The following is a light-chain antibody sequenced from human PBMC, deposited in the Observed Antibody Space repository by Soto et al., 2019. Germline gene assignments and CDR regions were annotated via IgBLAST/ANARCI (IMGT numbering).Light chain of an antibody. CDR2: GNT. CDR1: SSNIGAGYE. V-gene: IGLV1-40*01. J-gene: IGLJ1*01. Sequence: QSVLTQPPSVSGAPGQTVTISCTGSSSNIGAGYEVHWYQHLPGKATKLLIYGNTNRPSGVPDRFSGSKSGTSASLAITGLQAEDEADYYCQSYDSSLSASYVFGGGTKVTVL. CDR3: QSYDSSLSASYV.